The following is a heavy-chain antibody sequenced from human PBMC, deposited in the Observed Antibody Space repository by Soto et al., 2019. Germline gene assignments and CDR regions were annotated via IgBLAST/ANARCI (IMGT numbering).Heavy chain of an antibody. CDR2: IYPGGST. V-gene: IGHV3-53*01. J-gene: IGHJ4*02. CDR1: GFTVSSNY. Sequence: GGSLRLSCAVSGFTVSSNYMSWVRQAPGKGLEWVSLIYPGGSTYHADSVKGRFTISRDNSKNTVYLQMNGLRAEDTAVYYCATPMATATGYWGQGTLVTVSS. D-gene: IGHD2-8*02. CDR3: ATPMATATGY.